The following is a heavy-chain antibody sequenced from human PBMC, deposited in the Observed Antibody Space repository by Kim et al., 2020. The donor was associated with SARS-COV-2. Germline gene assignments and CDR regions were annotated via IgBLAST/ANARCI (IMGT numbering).Heavy chain of an antibody. CDR2: ISAYNGNT. V-gene: IGHV1-18*04. D-gene: IGHD2-15*01. CDR1: GYTFTSYG. J-gene: IGHJ4*02. Sequence: ASVKVSCKASGYTFTSYGISWVRQAPGQGLEWMGWISAYNGNTNYAQKLQGRVTMTTDTSTSTAYMELRSLRSDDTAVYYCAIFAHPPGWWGLDYWGQGTLVTVSS. CDR3: AIFAHPPGWWGLDY.